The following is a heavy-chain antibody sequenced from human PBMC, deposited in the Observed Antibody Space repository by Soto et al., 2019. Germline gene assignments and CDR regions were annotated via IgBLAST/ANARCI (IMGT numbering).Heavy chain of an antibody. J-gene: IGHJ4*02. Sequence: PGGSLRLSCAASGFTFSSYEMNWVRQAPGKGLEWVSYISSSGSTMYYADSVKGRLTISRDNAQKSLYLQMNSLRVEDTAVYYCARHHPKFDYWGLGTLVTVSS. CDR3: ARHHPKFDY. CDR1: GFTFSSYE. CDR2: ISSSGSTM. V-gene: IGHV3-48*03.